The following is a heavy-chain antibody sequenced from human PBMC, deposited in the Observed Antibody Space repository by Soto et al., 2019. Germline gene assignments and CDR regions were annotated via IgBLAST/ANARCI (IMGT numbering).Heavy chain of an antibody. CDR2: ISYDGSDK. CDR3: ANFDYYNSGSYPYTDY. CDR1: GFTFSSFG. V-gene: IGHV3-30*18. J-gene: IGHJ4*02. Sequence: PGGSLRLSCAASGFTFSSFGIHWVRQAPGKGLEWVAVISYDGSDKYYTDFVKGRFTISRDNSKNTLYLQMNSLRAEDTALYYCANFDYYNSGSYPYTDYWGQGTLVTVSS. D-gene: IGHD3-10*01.